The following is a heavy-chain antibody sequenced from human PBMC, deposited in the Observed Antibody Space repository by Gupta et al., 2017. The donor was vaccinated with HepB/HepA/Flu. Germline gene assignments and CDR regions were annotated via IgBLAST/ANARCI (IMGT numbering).Heavy chain of an antibody. CDR1: GFTLDGYG. Sequence: EVQLVESGGRVVRSGGSLRLACVAHGFTLDGYGLGWVRQVPGKGLEWVSDINWNGVSAIYADSVRGRFTISRDNAKNSLFLQMSNVRAEDTALYYCARETANNGYYIDYWGQGTLVTVSS. D-gene: IGHD2-8*01. CDR3: ARETANNGYYIDY. CDR2: INWNGVSA. J-gene: IGHJ4*02. V-gene: IGHV3-20*04.